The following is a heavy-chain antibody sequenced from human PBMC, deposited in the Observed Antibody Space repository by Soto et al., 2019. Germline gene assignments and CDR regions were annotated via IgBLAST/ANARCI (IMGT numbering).Heavy chain of an antibody. J-gene: IGHJ4*02. D-gene: IGHD6-19*01. CDR1: GYTFSGFY. CDR2: INPNSGGT. V-gene: IGHV1-2*02. CDR3: ASAAVTGTAGLDF. Sequence: XSVKVSCKGSGYTFSGFYMHWVRQAPGQGLEWMGWINPNSGGTKSAEKFQGRVTMTRDTSISTAYMELSRLTSDDTAVYYCASAAVTGTAGLDFWGQGTQVTVSS.